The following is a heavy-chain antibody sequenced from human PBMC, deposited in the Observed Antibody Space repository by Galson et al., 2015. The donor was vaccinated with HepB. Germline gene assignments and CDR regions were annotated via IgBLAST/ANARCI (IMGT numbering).Heavy chain of an antibody. CDR3: ATLGHFWSGYYEGLDY. J-gene: IGHJ4*02. D-gene: IGHD3-3*02. Sequence: SVKVSCKASGYTFTGYYMHWVRQAPGQGLEWMGRINPNSGGTNYAQKFQGRVTMTRDTSISTAYMELSRLRSDDTAVYYCATLGHFWSGYYEGLDYWGQGTLVTVSS. CDR2: INPNSGGT. V-gene: IGHV1-2*06. CDR1: GYTFTGYY.